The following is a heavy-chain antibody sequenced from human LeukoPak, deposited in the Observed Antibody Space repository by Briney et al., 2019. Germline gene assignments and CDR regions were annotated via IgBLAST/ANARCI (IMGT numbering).Heavy chain of an antibody. J-gene: IGHJ3*01. Sequence: GESLRISCKGSGDSFTSYWIGWVRQMPGKGLEWMGIIYPGDSDTRYSPSFQGQVTISADKSISTAYLQWSSLKASDTAMYYCARTQTAMVNGFDAWGQGTMVTVSS. CDR2: IYPGDSDT. CDR1: GDSFTSYW. CDR3: ARTQTAMVNGFDA. D-gene: IGHD5-18*01. V-gene: IGHV5-51*01.